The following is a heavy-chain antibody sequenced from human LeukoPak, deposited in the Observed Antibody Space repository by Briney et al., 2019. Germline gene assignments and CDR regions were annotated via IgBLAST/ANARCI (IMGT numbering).Heavy chain of an antibody. V-gene: IGHV3-21*01. CDR1: GFTFTRYR. Sequence: GGSLRLSCTASGFTFTRYRMNWVRQAPGKGLEWLSSIRSSSNEIYYADSVKGRFTISRDNAKNSVYLQINSLRAEDTAVYYCTRDLDLYNDAFDVWGQGTRVIASS. CDR2: IRSSSNEI. CDR3: TRDLDLYNDAFDV. J-gene: IGHJ3*01. D-gene: IGHD1-14*01.